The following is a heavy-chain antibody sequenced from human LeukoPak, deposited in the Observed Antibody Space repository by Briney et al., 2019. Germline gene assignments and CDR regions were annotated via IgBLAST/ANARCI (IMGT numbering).Heavy chain of an antibody. J-gene: IGHJ6*03. Sequence: SETLSLTCTVSGGSISTYYWSWVRQPPGQGLEWIGNIHFGGNTYYNPSLKSRLTISLDTSTNHFSLNVRSATAADTAVYYCARHVPVIPTTKRYFYMDVWGKGTTVTVSS. CDR1: GGSISTYY. CDR3: ARHVPVIPTTKRYFYMDV. V-gene: IGHV4-59*04. D-gene: IGHD1-14*01. CDR2: IHFGGNT.